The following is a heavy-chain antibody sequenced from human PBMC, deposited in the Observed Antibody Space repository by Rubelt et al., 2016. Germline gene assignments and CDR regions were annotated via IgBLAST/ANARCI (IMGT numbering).Heavy chain of an antibody. CDR3: ARGKRLGEVSADYYYYMDV. D-gene: IGHD3-16*01. CDR1: GFTFSMYN. V-gene: IGHV3-48*04. Sequence: EVQLVESGGGLVQPGGSLRLSCAASGFTFSMYNMNWVRQAPGKGLDWVSHISSSSTIYYADSVKGRFTISRDNAKNSLYLQMNSLRAEDTAVYYCARGKRLGEVSADYYYYMDVWGKGTTVTVSS. CDR2: ISSSSTI. J-gene: IGHJ6*03.